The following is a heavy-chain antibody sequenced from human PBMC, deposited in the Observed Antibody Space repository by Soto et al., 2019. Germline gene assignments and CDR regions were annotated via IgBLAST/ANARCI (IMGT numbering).Heavy chain of an antibody. V-gene: IGHV4-59*01. D-gene: IGHD3-3*01. CDR3: ARGLYYDFWSGYYTGAPYNWFDP. J-gene: IGHJ5*02. CDR2: IYYSGST. Sequence: SETLSLPCTVSGGSISSYYWSWIRQPPGKGLEWIGYIYYSGSTNYNPSLKSRVTISVDTSKNQFSLKLSSVTAADTAVYYCARGLYYDFWSGYYTGAPYNWFDPWGQGTLVTVPQ. CDR1: GGSISSYY.